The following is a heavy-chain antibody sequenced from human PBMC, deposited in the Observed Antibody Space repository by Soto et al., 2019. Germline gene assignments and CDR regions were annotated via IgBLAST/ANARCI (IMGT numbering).Heavy chain of an antibody. J-gene: IGHJ3*01. Sequence: SETLSLTCAVYGGSFSGYYWSWIRQPPGKGLEWIGEIIHSGSTNYNPSLKSRVTISVDKSKNQFSLKLTSVTAADTAVYYCAYSTGWYRLDLWGQGTLVTVSS. CDR2: IIHSGST. CDR3: AYSTGWYRLDL. D-gene: IGHD6-19*01. CDR1: GGSFSGYY. V-gene: IGHV4-34*12.